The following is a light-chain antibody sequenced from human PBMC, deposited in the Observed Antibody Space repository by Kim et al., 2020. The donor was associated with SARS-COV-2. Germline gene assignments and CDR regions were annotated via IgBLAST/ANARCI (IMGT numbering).Light chain of an antibody. CDR1: QDISSS. Sequence: ASVGDRVTVTCQASQDISSSLSWYQQKTGKAPKLLIYDASILETGVPSRFSGSGSGTDFTLTISSLQPEDIATYYCQQYDDLPLTFGGGTKVDIK. J-gene: IGKJ4*01. CDR2: DAS. V-gene: IGKV1-33*01. CDR3: QQYDDLPLT.